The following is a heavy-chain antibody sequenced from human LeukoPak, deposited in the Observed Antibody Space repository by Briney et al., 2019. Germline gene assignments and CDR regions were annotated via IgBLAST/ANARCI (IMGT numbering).Heavy chain of an antibody. V-gene: IGHV3-23*01. CDR1: GFTFSNYG. D-gene: IGHD4-23*01. CDR3: AKLRWSSSGAFDI. CDR2: FSGSGAST. J-gene: IGHJ3*02. Sequence: GGSLRLSCAASGFTFSNYGMNWVRQAPGQGLEWVSVFSGSGASTHYADSVKGRFTISRDNSKNTLYLQMNSLRAEDTAVYYCAKLRWSSSGAFDIWGQGTMVTVSS.